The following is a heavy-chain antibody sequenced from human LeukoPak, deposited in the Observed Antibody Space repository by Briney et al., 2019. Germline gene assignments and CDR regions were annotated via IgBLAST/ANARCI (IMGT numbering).Heavy chain of an antibody. CDR2: ISISSDAI. D-gene: IGHD2/OR15-2a*01. CDR3: ARGAREYDW. V-gene: IGHV3-48*01. Sequence: GGSLRLSCVASGFIFTSYNMNWVRQAPGNGLEWISYISISSDAIYYADSVKGRFTISRDNAKNSVYLQMNSLRAEDTAVYFCARGAREYDWWGQGTLVTVSS. J-gene: IGHJ4*02. CDR1: GFIFTSYN.